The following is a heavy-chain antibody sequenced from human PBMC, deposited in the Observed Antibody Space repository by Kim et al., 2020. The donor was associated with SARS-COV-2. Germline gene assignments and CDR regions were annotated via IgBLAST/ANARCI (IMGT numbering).Heavy chain of an antibody. CDR2: ISSSSSTI. J-gene: IGHJ5*02. CDR3: ARDLNYDYYGSGSYYPNLFDP. D-gene: IGHD3-10*01. V-gene: IGHV3-48*02. Sequence: GGSLRLSCAASGFTFSSYSMNWVRQAPGKGLEWVSYISSSSSTIYYADSVKGRFTISRDNAKNSLYLQMNSLRDEDTAVYYCARDLNYDYYGSGSYYPNLFDPWGQGTLVTVSS. CDR1: GFTFSSYS.